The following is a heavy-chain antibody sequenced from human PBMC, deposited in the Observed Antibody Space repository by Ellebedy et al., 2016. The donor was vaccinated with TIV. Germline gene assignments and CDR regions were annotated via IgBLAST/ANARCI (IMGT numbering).Heavy chain of an antibody. CDR3: ARDQWLGRAYYFDS. V-gene: IGHV3-7*01. D-gene: IGHD6-19*01. CDR1: GFTFSNYW. Sequence: GESLKISCAVSGFTFSNYWMSWVRQAPGKGLEWVANIKQDGSEKYYVDSVKGRFSISRDNARNSLYLQMNSLCPEDTAVYYCARDQWLGRAYYFDSWGQGTLVTVSS. J-gene: IGHJ4*02. CDR2: IKQDGSEK.